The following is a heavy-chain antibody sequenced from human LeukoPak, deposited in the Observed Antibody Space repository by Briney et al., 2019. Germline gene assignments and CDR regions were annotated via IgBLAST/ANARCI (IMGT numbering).Heavy chain of an antibody. CDR3: ANGLVGATVGSYYYYMDV. Sequence: GASVMVSCKASGYTFTRYYMYWVRQAPGQGLEWMGGIIPIFGTANYAQKFQGRVTITADKSTSTAYMELSSLRSEDTAVYYCANGLVGATVGSYYYYMDVWGKGTTVTVSS. CDR1: GYTFTRYY. D-gene: IGHD1-26*01. V-gene: IGHV1-69*06. J-gene: IGHJ6*03. CDR2: IIPIFGTA.